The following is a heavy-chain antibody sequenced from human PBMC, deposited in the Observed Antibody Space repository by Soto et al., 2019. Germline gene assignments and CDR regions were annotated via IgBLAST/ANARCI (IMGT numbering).Heavy chain of an antibody. Sequence: QVQLVESGGGVVQPGRSLRLSCAASGFTFSSYGMHWVRQAPGEGLEWVAVISYDGSNKYYADSVKGRFTISRDNSKNTLYLQMNSLRAEDTAVYYCAKDAFAATHYFDYWGQGTLVTVSS. D-gene: IGHD6-13*01. V-gene: IGHV3-30*18. CDR3: AKDAFAATHYFDY. J-gene: IGHJ4*02. CDR2: ISYDGSNK. CDR1: GFTFSSYG.